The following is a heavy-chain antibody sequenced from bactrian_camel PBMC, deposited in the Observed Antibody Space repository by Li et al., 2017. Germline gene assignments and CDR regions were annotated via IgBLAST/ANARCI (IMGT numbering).Heavy chain of an antibody. CDR3: AADHGTSRSSCTVVAATQY. D-gene: IGHD6*01. V-gene: IGHV3-3*01. CDR2: IYRDNGYA. CDR1: GFTYSSGS. Sequence: HVQLVESGGGTVQAGGSLKVSCTASGFTYSSGSCMAWFRQAPGKERERVATIYRDNGYASYADSVKGRFTISQDNAKNTVSLQMDSLRPEDTAMYYCAADHGTSRSSCTVVAATQYWGQGTQVTV. J-gene: IGHJ4*01.